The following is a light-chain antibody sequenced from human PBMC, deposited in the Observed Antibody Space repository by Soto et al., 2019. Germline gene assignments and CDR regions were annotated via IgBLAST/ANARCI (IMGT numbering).Light chain of an antibody. CDR1: QSVSSS. CDR3: QQRSNWPPEVT. J-gene: IGKJ3*01. V-gene: IGKV3-11*01. Sequence: EIVLTQSPDTLSLSPGERATLSCRASQSVSSSLAWYQQKPGQAPRLLIYDASNRATGIPARFSGSGSGTDLALTISSLEPEDFAVYYCQQRSNWPPEVTFGPGPKVDIK. CDR2: DAS.